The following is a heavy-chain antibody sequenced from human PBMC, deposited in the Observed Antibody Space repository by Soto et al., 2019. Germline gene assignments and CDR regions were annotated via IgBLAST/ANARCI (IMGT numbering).Heavy chain of an antibody. CDR1: GFTFSSYA. CDR3: AKDDGGYYYGSGSSRPYYYYYMDV. CDR2: ISGSGGST. J-gene: IGHJ6*03. Sequence: GGSLRLSCAASGFTFSSYAMSWVRQAPGKGLEWVSAISGSGGSTYYADSVKGRFTISRDNSKNTLYLQMNSLRAEDTAVYYCAKDDGGYYYGSGSSRPYYYYYMDVWGKGTTVTVSS. D-gene: IGHD3-10*01. V-gene: IGHV3-23*01.